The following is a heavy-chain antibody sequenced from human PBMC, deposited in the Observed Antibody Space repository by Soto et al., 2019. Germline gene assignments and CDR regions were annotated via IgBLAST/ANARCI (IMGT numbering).Heavy chain of an antibody. CDR2: ISAYNGNT. Sequence: QVQLVQSGAEVKKPGASVKVSCKASGYTFTSYGISWVRQAPGQGLEWMGWISAYNGNTNYAQKLQGRVTMTTDTTTSTAYMEMRSLRSDDTAVYYCAGAYGYDFIGYFDYWGQGTLVTVSS. CDR1: GYTFTSYG. J-gene: IGHJ4*02. CDR3: AGAYGYDFIGYFDY. D-gene: IGHD5-12*01. V-gene: IGHV1-18*01.